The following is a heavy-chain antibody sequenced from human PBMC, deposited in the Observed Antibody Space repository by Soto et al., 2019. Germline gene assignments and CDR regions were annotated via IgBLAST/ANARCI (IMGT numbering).Heavy chain of an antibody. CDR1: GFTFSSYS. D-gene: IGHD3-22*01. CDR3: TRPLHYYDGSGYYAY. Sequence: EVQLMESGGGLVKPGGSLRLSCAASGFTFSSYSMNWVRQAPGKGLEWVSSISTSSSYIYYAVSVKGRFTISRDHAKNSLYLQMNSLRAEDTAVYYCTRPLHYYDGSGYYAYWGQGTLVTVSS. J-gene: IGHJ4*02. CDR2: ISTSSSYI. V-gene: IGHV3-21*01.